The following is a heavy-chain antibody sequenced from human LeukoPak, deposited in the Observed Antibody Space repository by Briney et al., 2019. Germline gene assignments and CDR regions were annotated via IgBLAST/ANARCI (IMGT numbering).Heavy chain of an antibody. J-gene: IGHJ1*01. CDR2: TSYDGSNK. Sequence: GGSLRLSCAASGFTFSSYGMHWVRQAPGKGLEWVAVTSYDGSNKYYADSVKGRFTISRDNSKNTLYLQMNSLRAEDTAVYYCAKDSSPEYFQHWGQGTLVTVSS. CDR3: AKDSSPEYFQH. CDR1: GFTFSSYG. V-gene: IGHV3-30*18. D-gene: IGHD6-19*01.